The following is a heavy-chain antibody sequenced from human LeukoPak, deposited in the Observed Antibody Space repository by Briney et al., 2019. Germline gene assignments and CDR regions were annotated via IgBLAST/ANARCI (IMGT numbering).Heavy chain of an antibody. Sequence: PGGSLRLSCAASGFTFSNAWMNWVRQAPGKGLEWVGRIKSEGGGGTTDYAAPVKDRFTISRDDSKNTLFLQMNSLKTEDTAVYYCITYKNTNGWSWGQGTLVTVSS. CDR1: GFTFSNAW. V-gene: IGHV3-15*01. CDR2: IKSEGGGGTT. J-gene: IGHJ5*02. D-gene: IGHD6-19*01. CDR3: ITYKNTNGWS.